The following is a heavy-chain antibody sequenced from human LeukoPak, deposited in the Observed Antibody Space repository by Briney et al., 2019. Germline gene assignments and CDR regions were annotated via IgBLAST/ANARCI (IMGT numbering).Heavy chain of an antibody. CDR2: INISGGST. CDR1: GYTFTIYY. Sequence: ASVKVSFKASGYTFTIYYMHWVRQAPGQGIEWMGLINISGGSTSYEQKFQGRVTITRDTSTSTVYIELSSRRSEDTAVYSCASGYYDSSLDYWGEGTLVTVSS. J-gene: IGHJ4*02. D-gene: IGHD3-22*01. V-gene: IGHV1-46*01. CDR3: ASGYYDSSLDY.